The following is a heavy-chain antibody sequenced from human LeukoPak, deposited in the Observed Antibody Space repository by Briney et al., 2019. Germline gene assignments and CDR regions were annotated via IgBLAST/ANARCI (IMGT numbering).Heavy chain of an antibody. Sequence: GGSLRLSCAASGFTFSSYGMHWVRQAPGEGLEWVAVISYDGSNKYYADSVKGRFTISRDNSKNTLYLQMNSLRAEDTAVYYCAKAGDGGVDYWGQGTLVTVSS. V-gene: IGHV3-30*18. D-gene: IGHD4-23*01. CDR2: ISYDGSNK. J-gene: IGHJ4*02. CDR1: GFTFSSYG. CDR3: AKAGDGGVDY.